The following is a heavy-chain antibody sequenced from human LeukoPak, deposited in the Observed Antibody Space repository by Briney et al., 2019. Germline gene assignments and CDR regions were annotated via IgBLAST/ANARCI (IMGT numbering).Heavy chain of an antibody. CDR2: IRYDGSDK. CDR1: GFTLSSFG. V-gene: IGHV3-30*02. CDR3: AKAYYYEGGYFDY. J-gene: IGHJ4*02. Sequence: VKPGGSLRLSCAASGFTLSSFGMHWVRQAPGKGLEWVAFIRYDGSDKYYADSVKGRFNISRDKSKNTLYLQMNSLRAEDTAVYYCAKAYYYEGGYFDYWGQGTLVTVSS. D-gene: IGHD2/OR15-2a*01.